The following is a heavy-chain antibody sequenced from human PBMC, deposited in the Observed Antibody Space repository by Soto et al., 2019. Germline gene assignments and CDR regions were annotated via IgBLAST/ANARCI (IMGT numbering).Heavy chain of an antibody. Sequence: SGPTLVNPTQTLTLTCTFSGFSLSTSGVGVGWIRQPPGKALEWLALIYWNDDKRYSPSLKSRLTITKDTSKNQVVLTMTNMDPVDTATYYCAHGYYDFWSGYPTFDYWGQGTLVTVSS. CDR1: GFSLSTSGVG. CDR3: AHGYYDFWSGYPTFDY. J-gene: IGHJ4*02. V-gene: IGHV2-5*01. CDR2: IYWNDDK. D-gene: IGHD3-3*01.